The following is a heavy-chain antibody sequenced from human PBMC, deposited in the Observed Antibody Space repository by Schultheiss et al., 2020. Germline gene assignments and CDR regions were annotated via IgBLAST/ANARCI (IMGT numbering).Heavy chain of an antibody. Sequence: SGPTLVKPTQTLTLTCTFSGFSLSTSGVGVGWIRQPPGKALEWLALIYWDDDKRYRPSLKSRITITKDTSKNQVFLTVAKMDPVDTATYYCTRSSPLSQAEYFDFWGQGTLVTVSS. CDR2: IYWDDDK. CDR1: GFSLSTSGVG. V-gene: IGHV2-5*02. J-gene: IGHJ4*02. CDR3: TRSSPLSQAEYFDF.